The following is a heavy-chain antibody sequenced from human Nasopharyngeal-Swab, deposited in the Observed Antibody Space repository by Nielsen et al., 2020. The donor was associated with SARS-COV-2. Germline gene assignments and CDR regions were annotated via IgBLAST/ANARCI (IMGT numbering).Heavy chain of an antibody. CDR3: ASAPRPTISAPFDY. Sequence: GGSLRLSCAASGFTFSNYAMSWVRQTPGKGLEWISSITNTVGSTFYADSVKGRFTISRDNSKNTVFLQMNSLRVEDTAVYYCASAPRPTISAPFDYWGQGTLVTVSS. J-gene: IGHJ4*02. CDR1: GFTFSNYA. CDR2: ITNTVGST. V-gene: IGHV3-23*01. D-gene: IGHD5-24*01.